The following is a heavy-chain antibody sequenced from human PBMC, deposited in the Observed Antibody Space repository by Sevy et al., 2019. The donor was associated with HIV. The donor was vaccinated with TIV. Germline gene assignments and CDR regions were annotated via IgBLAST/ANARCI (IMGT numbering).Heavy chain of an antibody. CDR3: ARDRPRDGYNNFDY. V-gene: IGHV3-11*01. D-gene: IGHD5-12*01. Sequence: GGSLRLSCAASGFTFSDYYMSWIRQAPGKGLEWVSYISSSGSTIYYADSVKGLFTISRDNAKNSLYLQMNSLRAEDTAVYYCARDRPRDGYNNFDYWGQGTLVTVSS. CDR2: ISSSGSTI. CDR1: GFTFSDYY. J-gene: IGHJ4*02.